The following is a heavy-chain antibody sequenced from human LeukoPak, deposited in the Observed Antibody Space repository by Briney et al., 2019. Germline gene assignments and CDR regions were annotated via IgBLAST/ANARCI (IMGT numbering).Heavy chain of an antibody. CDR1: GYTFTGYY. CDR2: INPNSGGT. D-gene: IGHD2-15*01. V-gene: IGHV1-2*06. CDR3: ARDWGTYCSGGSCYSDFYYFDY. J-gene: IGHJ4*02. Sequence: VASVKVSCKASGYTFTGYYMHWVRQAPGQGLEWMGRINPNSGGTNYAQKFQGRVTMTRDTSISTAYVELSRLRSDDTAVYYCARDWGTYCSGGSCYSDFYYFDYWGQGTLVTVSS.